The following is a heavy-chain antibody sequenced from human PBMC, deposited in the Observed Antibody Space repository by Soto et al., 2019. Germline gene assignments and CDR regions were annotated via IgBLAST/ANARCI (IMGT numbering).Heavy chain of an antibody. V-gene: IGHV4-34*01. D-gene: IGHD3-10*01. Sequence: SETLSLTCAVYGGSFSGYYWSWIRQPPGKGLEWIGEINHSGSTNYNPSLKSRVTISVDTSKNQFSLKLSSVTAADTAVYYCARRRQAGRSKYFDYWGQGTLVTVYS. CDR3: ARRRQAGRSKYFDY. CDR2: INHSGST. J-gene: IGHJ4*02. CDR1: GGSFSGYY.